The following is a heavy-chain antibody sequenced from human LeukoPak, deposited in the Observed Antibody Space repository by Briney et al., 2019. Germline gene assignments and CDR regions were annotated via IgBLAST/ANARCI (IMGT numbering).Heavy chain of an antibody. V-gene: IGHV4-59*08. D-gene: IGHD6-6*01. CDR3: ARRGSSSRHFDS. Sequence: PSETLSLTCSVSGDSVGSYYWSWIRQPPGKGLEWIGYIYYSGSTNYNPSLKSRVTISVDTSKNQFSLKVSSVTAADTAVYYCARRGSSSRHFDSWGQGTLVTVSS. J-gene: IGHJ4*02. CDR1: GDSVGSYY. CDR2: IYYSGST.